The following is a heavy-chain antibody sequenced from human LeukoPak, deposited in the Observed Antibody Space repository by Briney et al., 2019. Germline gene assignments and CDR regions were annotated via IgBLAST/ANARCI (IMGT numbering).Heavy chain of an antibody. CDR1: GFTLTSYA. V-gene: IGHV3-23*01. D-gene: IGHD4-17*01. Sequence: GGSLRLSCAASGFTLTSYAMGWVRQAPGKGLEWVSSVSGSGDGTYYADSVKGRFTISRDNSKKTLDLHMDSLRAEDTAAYYCAKERLGGNYGDYAVDYWGQGTMVTVSS. J-gene: IGHJ4*02. CDR3: AKERLGGNYGDYAVDY. CDR2: VSGSGDGT.